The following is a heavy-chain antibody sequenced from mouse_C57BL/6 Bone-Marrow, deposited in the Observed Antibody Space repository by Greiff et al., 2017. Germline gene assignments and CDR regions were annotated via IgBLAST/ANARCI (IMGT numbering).Heavy chain of an antibody. Sequence: VQLQQSGPELVKPGASVKISCKASGYSFTGYYMHWVKQSPGHILDWIGYIYPYNGVSSYNQKFKGKATLTVDKSSSTASMELRSLTSDDSAVYYCATDYYGYAYFDYWGQGTTLTVSS. CDR2: IYPYNGVS. CDR1: GYSFTGYY. V-gene: IGHV1-31*01. D-gene: IGHD2-2*01. J-gene: IGHJ2*01. CDR3: ATDYYGYAYFDY.